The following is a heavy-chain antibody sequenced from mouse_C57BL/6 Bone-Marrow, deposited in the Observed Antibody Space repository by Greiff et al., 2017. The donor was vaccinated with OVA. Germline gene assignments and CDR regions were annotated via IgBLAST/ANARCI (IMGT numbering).Heavy chain of an antibody. CDR2: INSDGGST. Sequence: EVQRVESGGGLVQPGESLKLSCESNEYEFPSHDMSWVRKTPEKRLELVAAINSDGGSTYYPDTMERRFIISRDNTKKTLYLQMSSLRSEDTALYYCASGATVVATGDYFDYWGQGATLTVSS. J-gene: IGHJ2*01. CDR1: EYEFPSHD. CDR3: ASGATVVATGDYFDY. D-gene: IGHD1-1*01. V-gene: IGHV5-2*01.